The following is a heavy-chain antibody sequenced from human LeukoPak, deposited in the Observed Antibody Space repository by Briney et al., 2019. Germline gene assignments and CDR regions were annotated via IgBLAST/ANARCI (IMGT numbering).Heavy chain of an antibody. CDR3: TTEEADSYGPFDY. V-gene: IGHV3-15*01. CDR2: IKSKTDGGTT. Sequence: GGSLRLSCAASGFTFSNAWMSRVRQAPGKGLEWVGRIKSKTDGGTTDYAAPVKGRFTISRDDSKNTLYLQMNSLKTEDTAVYYCTTEEADSYGPFDYWGQGTLVTVSS. J-gene: IGHJ4*02. CDR1: GFTFSNAW. D-gene: IGHD5-18*01.